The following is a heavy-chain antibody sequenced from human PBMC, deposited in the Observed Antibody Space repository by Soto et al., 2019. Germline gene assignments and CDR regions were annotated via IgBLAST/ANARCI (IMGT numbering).Heavy chain of an antibody. Sequence: SETLSLTCTVSGGSISSNYWSWIRQPPGKGLEWIGYISYSGSTNYNPSLKSRVIISVDTSKNQFSLRLSSVTAADTAVYYCAREIRSSGYYYSSYYYGMDVWGQGTAVTVSS. CDR1: GGSISSNY. CDR2: ISYSGST. CDR3: AREIRSSGYYYSSYYYGMDV. J-gene: IGHJ6*02. V-gene: IGHV4-59*01. D-gene: IGHD3-22*01.